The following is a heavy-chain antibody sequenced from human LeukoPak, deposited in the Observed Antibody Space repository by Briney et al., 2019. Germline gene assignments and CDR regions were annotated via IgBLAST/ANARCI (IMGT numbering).Heavy chain of an antibody. CDR1: GESFSDYY. CDR2: INHSGST. V-gene: IGHV4-34*01. CDR3: ARERRIAAAGRWRVPGRGTTFDY. Sequence: SETLSLTCAVYGESFSDYYWSWIRQPPGKGLEWIGEINHSGSTNYNPSLMSRVTISVDTSKNQFSLKLSSVTAADTAVYYCARERRIAAAGRWRVPGRGTTFDYWGQGTLVTVSS. D-gene: IGHD6-13*01. J-gene: IGHJ4*02.